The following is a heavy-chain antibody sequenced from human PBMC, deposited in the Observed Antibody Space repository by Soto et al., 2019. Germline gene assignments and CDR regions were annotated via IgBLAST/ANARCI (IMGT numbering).Heavy chain of an antibody. CDR2: ISGSGGST. Sequence: EVQLLESGGGLVQPGGSLRLSCAASGFTFSSYAVSWVRQAPGKGLEWVSAISGSGGSTYYADSMKGRFTISRDNSKNTLYLQMNSLRADDTALYYCAKDQQWFGELSHPFYWGQGTLVTVSS. D-gene: IGHD3-10*01. CDR1: GFTFSSYA. CDR3: AKDQQWFGELSHPFY. J-gene: IGHJ4*02. V-gene: IGHV3-23*01.